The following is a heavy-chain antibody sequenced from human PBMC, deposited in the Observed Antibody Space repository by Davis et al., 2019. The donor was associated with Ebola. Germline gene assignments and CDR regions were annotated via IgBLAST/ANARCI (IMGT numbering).Heavy chain of an antibody. CDR3: TIGEN. D-gene: IGHD3-16*01. Sequence: PGGSLRLSCAASGFTFSNVWFTWVPQSPGKGLQWIGRIRSRSDGGTTDYAATVKGRFTIARDDAHNMVYLQMNNLKTEDTAFYLCTIGENWGQGTQVTASS. CDR2: IRSRSDGGTT. J-gene: IGHJ4*02. CDR1: GFTFSNVW. V-gene: IGHV3-15*01.